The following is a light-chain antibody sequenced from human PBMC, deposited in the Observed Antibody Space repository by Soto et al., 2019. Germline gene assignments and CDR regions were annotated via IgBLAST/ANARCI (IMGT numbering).Light chain of an antibody. CDR1: SSDVGGYNY. Sequence: QSVLTQPPSASGSPGQSVTISCTGTSSDVGGYNYVSWYQQHPGKAPKLIIYDVSKRPSGIPDRFFGSKFGNTASLTISGLQAEDEADYYCCSYAGSFIFVFGTGTKLTVL. V-gene: IGLV2-11*01. CDR3: CSYAGSFIFV. J-gene: IGLJ1*01. CDR2: DVS.